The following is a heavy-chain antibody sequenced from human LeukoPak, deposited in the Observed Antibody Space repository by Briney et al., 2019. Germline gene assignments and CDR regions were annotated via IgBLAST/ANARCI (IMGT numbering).Heavy chain of an antibody. CDR3: ATEFPRIAAAGVNWFDP. CDR2: FDPEDGET. Sequence: ASVKVSCKVSGYTLTGLSMHWVRQAPGKGLEWMGGFDPEDGETIYAQKFQGRVTMTEDTSTDTAYMELSSLRSEDTAVYYCATEFPRIAAAGVNWFDPWGQGTLVTVSS. V-gene: IGHV1-24*01. CDR1: GYTLTGLS. D-gene: IGHD6-13*01. J-gene: IGHJ5*02.